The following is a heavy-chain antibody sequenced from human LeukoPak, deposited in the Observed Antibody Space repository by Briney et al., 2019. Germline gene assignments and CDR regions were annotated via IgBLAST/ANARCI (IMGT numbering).Heavy chain of an antibody. D-gene: IGHD1-26*01. J-gene: IGHJ4*02. Sequence: GGSLRLSCAASGFTFSSYGMHWVRQAPGKGLEWVAFIRYDGSNKYYADSVKGRFTISRDNSKNTLYLQMNSLRAEDTAVYYCARDRGGSYFFDYWGQGTLVTVSS. V-gene: IGHV3-30*02. CDR3: ARDRGGSYFFDY. CDR2: IRYDGSNK. CDR1: GFTFSSYG.